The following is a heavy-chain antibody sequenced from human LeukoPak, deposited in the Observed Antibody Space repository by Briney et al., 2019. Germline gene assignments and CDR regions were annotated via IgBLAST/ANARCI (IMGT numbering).Heavy chain of an antibody. CDR3: ARRLPDFWSGYYTGDDY. Sequence: GASVKVSRKASGYTFTSYDINWVRQATGQGREWMGWMNPNRGNKVYAQKFQGRVTMTRNTSKSTAYMDLSSLRSEDTAVYYCARRLPDFWSGYYTGDDYWGQGTLVTVSS. CDR2: MNPNRGNK. CDR1: GYTFTSYD. V-gene: IGHV1-8*01. D-gene: IGHD3-3*01. J-gene: IGHJ4*02.